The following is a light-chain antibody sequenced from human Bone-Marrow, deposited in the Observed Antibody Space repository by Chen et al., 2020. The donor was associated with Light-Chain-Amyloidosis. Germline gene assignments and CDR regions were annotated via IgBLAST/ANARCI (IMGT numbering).Light chain of an antibody. Sequence: SYELTQPPSVSVSPGQTARITCSGDDLPTKYAYWYQQKPGQAPVLGIHRDTERPSGISNRFSGSSSGTTATLTISEVQAEDEADYHCQSADSSGTYEVIFGGGTKLTVL. CDR2: RDT. V-gene: IGLV3-25*03. CDR1: DLPTKY. CDR3: QSADSSGTYEVI. J-gene: IGLJ2*01.